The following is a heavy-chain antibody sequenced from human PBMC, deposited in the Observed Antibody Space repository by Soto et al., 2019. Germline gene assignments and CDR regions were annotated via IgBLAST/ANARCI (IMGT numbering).Heavy chain of an antibody. CDR2: IRSKAYGGTT. V-gene: IGHV3-49*03. CDR1: GFTFGDYA. J-gene: IGHJ4*02. CDR3: VDGGSNWYVFGPH. D-gene: IGHD6-13*01. Sequence: EVQLVESGGGLVQPGRSLRLSCTASGFTFGDYAMSWSRQAPGKGLEWVGFIRSKAYGGTTEYAASVKGRFTISRDDSKSIAYLQMNTLKTEDTAVYYCVDGGSNWYVFGPHWGQGTLVTVSS.